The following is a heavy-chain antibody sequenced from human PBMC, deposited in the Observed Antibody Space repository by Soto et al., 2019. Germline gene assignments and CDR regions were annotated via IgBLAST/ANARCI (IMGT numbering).Heavy chain of an antibody. J-gene: IGHJ4*02. Sequence: SETLSLTCTVSGGAISNYYWHWIRQPPGKGLEWLGNIHYSGSTDYHPSFKSRVTVSVDTSKNQFSLKLSSVTAADTAVYYCARDLNGDYKDYWGQGTLVTVS. D-gene: IGHD4-17*01. V-gene: IGHV4-59*12. CDR1: GGAISNYY. CDR3: ARDLNGDYKDY. CDR2: IHYSGST.